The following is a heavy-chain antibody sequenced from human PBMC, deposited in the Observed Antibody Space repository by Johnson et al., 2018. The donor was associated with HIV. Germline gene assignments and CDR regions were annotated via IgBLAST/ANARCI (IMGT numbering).Heavy chain of an antibody. CDR3: ARAVARGQWLADGYI. Sequence: QVQLVESGGGVVQPGRSLRLSCAASGFTFSNYGMHWVRQAPGKGLEWVAFISYDGSNKYYADSVKGRFTISRDNSKNTLYLQMNSLRAEDTAVYYCARAVARGQWLADGYIWGQGTTVTVSS. D-gene: IGHD6-19*01. CDR1: GFTFSNYG. V-gene: IGHV3-30*03. J-gene: IGHJ3*02. CDR2: ISYDGSNK.